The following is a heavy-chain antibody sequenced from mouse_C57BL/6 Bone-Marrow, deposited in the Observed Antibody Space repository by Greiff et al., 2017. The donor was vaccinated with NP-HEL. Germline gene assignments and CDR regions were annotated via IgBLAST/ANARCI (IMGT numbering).Heavy chain of an antibody. CDR2: IFPRDGST. D-gene: IGHD1-3*01. CDR1: GYTFTSYD. CDR3: PSSGYGYFDV. J-gene: IGHJ1*03. Sequence: QVQLQQSGPELVKPGASVKLSCKASGYTFTSYDINWVKQRPGQGLEWIGWIFPRDGSTKYNEKFKGKATLTVDTSSSTAYMELHSLTSEDSAVYFCPSSGYGYFDVWGTGTTVTVSS. V-gene: IGHV1-85*01.